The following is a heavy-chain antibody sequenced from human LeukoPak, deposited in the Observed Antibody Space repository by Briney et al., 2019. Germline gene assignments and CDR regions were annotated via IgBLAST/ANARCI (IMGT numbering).Heavy chain of an antibody. CDR2: IYYSGTT. CDR3: ARRSKAVSLDY. V-gene: IGHV4-39*07. CDR1: GGSLSITNYY. D-gene: IGHD6-19*01. Sequence: SETLSLACTVSGGSLSITNYYWAWIRQPPGKGLEWIGSIYYSGTTYYNPSLKSRVTLSIDMSKNQFSLTVSSVTAADTAVYYCARRSKAVSLDYWGQGTLVTVSS. J-gene: IGHJ4*02.